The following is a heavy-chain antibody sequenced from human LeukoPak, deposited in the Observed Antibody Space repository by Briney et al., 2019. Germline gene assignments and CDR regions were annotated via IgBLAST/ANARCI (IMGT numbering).Heavy chain of an antibody. Sequence: PSETLSLTCTVSGGSISSYYWSWIRQPPGKGLEWIGYIYYSGSTNYNPSLKSRVTISVDTSKNQFSLKLSSVTAADTAVYYCARASRYDILTGYYSPRNDAFDIWGQGTMVTVSS. D-gene: IGHD3-9*01. CDR1: GGSISSYY. J-gene: IGHJ3*02. V-gene: IGHV4-59*01. CDR2: IYYSGST. CDR3: ARASRYDILTGYYSPRNDAFDI.